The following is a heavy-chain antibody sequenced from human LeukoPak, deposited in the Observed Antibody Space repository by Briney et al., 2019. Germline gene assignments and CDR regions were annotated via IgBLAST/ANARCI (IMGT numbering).Heavy chain of an antibody. Sequence: GGSLRLSCTGSGFTLGDYGMSWVRQAPGKGLEWVGFMRSKGYGGTTEYAASVKGRFTVSRDDSTNIAYLQMDSLKIEDTAVYYCARTGQTMVRGIVIGFTIDHWCLGTLVTVSS. J-gene: IGHJ1*01. CDR1: GFTLGDYG. CDR2: MRSKGYGGTT. V-gene: IGHV3-49*04. D-gene: IGHD3-10*01. CDR3: ARTGQTMVRGIVIGFTIDH.